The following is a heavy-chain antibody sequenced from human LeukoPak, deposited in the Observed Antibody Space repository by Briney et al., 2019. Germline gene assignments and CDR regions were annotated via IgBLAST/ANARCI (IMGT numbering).Heavy chain of an antibody. CDR1: GFTFSSFA. V-gene: IGHV3-23*01. CDR3: TNESPFLDY. Sequence: GGSVRLSCAASGFTFSSFAMSWVRQAPGKGLEWVSVISGSGGSTYYADSVKGRFTISRDNSKNTVYLQMNSLRAEDTAVYYCTNESPFLDYWGQGTLVTVSS. J-gene: IGHJ4*02. CDR2: ISGSGGST.